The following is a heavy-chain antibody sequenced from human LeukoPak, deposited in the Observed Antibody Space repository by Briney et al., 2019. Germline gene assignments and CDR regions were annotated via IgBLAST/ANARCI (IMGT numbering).Heavy chain of an antibody. CDR2: IYYSGST. V-gene: IGHV4-59*01. CDR1: GGSISSYC. CDR3: ARGLSRGDYYGSGNDY. Sequence: SETLSLTCTVSGGSISSYCWSWIRQPPGKGLEWIGYIYYSGSTNYNPSLKSRVTISVDTSKNQFSLKLSSVTAADTAVYYCARGLSRGDYYGSGNDYWGQGTLVTVSS. J-gene: IGHJ4*02. D-gene: IGHD3-10*01.